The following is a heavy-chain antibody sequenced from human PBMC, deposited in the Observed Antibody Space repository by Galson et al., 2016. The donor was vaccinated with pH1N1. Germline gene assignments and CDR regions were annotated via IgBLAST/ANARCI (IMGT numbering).Heavy chain of an antibody. V-gene: IGHV1-2*06. CDR2: INPDSGGT. CDR1: GYIFTGKF. D-gene: IGHD6-13*01. Sequence: SVKVSCKASGYIFTGKFIHWVRQAPGQGLEWMGRINPDSGGTKFAQRFQDRVTLTRDTSMRTAYIELSGLRYDDTAIYYCARAAGPSYYYGLDVWGQETTVIVSS. J-gene: IGHJ6*02. CDR3: ARAAGPSYYYGLDV.